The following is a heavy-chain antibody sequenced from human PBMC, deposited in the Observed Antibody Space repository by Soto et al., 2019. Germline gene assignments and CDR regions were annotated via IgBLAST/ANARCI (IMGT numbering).Heavy chain of an antibody. J-gene: IGHJ4*02. V-gene: IGHV4-4*02. CDR1: GGSISSSNW. Sequence: SETLSLTCAVSGGSISSSNWWSWVRQPPGKGLEWIGEIYHSGSTNYNPSLKSRVTISVDKSKDQFSLKLSSVTAADTAVYYCARDGSGSRGSFDYWGQGTLVTVSS. D-gene: IGHD6-19*01. CDR2: IYHSGST. CDR3: ARDGSGSRGSFDY.